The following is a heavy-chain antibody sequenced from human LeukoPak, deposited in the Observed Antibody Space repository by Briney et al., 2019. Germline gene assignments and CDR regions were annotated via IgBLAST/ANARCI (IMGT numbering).Heavy chain of an antibody. CDR3: ARDAPQVPAAGVLAS. D-gene: IGHD6-13*01. CDR2: IYSRGYT. Sequence: GVSLRLSCAASGFTVSDNYMSWVRQAPGKGLEWVSFIYSRGYTYYANSVESRFTISKDNSKNTLFLQMNSLRVEDTAIYYCARDAPQVPAAGVLASWGQGSLVTVSS. J-gene: IGHJ5*02. V-gene: IGHV3-53*01. CDR1: GFTVSDNY.